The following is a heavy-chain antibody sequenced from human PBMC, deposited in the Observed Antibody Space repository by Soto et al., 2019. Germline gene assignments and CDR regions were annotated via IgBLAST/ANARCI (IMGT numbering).Heavy chain of an antibody. J-gene: IGHJ4*02. CDR3: ATGIAVVPSGYFAY. D-gene: IGHD6-19*01. Sequence: SVKVSCKASGGTFSNYAFSWVRQAPRQGLEWLGGIMPIFGRADYAQKFQGRVTITADESTSTAYMELSSLRSEDTAVYYCATGIAVVPSGYFAYWGQGTLVTVSS. V-gene: IGHV1-69*13. CDR2: IMPIFGRA. CDR1: GGTFSNYA.